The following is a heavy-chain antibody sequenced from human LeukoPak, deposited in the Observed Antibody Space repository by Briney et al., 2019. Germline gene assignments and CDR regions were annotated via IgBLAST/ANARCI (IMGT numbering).Heavy chain of an antibody. V-gene: IGHV3-7*01. Sequence: GGSLRLSCAASGFGFSNYWMSWVRQAPGKGLEWVAYIKVDGTDKYYLDSVEGRFTISRDNAKNSLYLQMNRLRAEDTAVYYCTTIGGLGTDDYWGQGTLVTISS. CDR2: IKVDGTDK. CDR1: GFGFSNYW. CDR3: TTIGGLGTDDY. D-gene: IGHD7-27*01. J-gene: IGHJ4*02.